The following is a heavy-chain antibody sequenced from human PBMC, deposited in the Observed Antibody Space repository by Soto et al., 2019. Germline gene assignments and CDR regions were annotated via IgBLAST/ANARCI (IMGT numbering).Heavy chain of an antibody. Sequence: GGSLRLSCAASGFTFSSYWMHWVRQAPGKGLVWVSRINSDGSSTSYADSVKGRFTISRDNAKNTLYLQMNSLRAEDTAVYYCARDSLITMVRGVKYYYYYYMDVWGKGTTVTVSS. V-gene: IGHV3-74*01. J-gene: IGHJ6*03. CDR3: ARDSLITMVRGVKYYYYYYMDV. CDR1: GFTFSSYW. CDR2: INSDGSST. D-gene: IGHD3-10*01.